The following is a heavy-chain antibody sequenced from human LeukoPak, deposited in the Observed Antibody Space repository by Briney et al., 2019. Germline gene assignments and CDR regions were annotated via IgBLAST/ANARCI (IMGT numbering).Heavy chain of an antibody. CDR1: GGSISSGSYY. J-gene: IGHJ3*02. D-gene: IGHD3-16*01. CDR3: ARWGRSSTGVDAFDI. V-gene: IGHV4-61*02. Sequence: ASQTLSLTCTVSGGSISSGSYYWSWIRQPAGKGLEWIGRIYTSGSTNYNPSLKSRVAISVDSSKNQFSLKLSSVTAADTAVYYCARWGRSSTGVDAFDIWGQGTMVTVSS. CDR2: IYTSGST.